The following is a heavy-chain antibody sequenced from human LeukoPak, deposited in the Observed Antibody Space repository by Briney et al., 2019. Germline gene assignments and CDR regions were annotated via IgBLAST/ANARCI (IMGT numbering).Heavy chain of an antibody. Sequence: GASVKVSCKASGGTFSSYAISWGRQAPGQGLEWMGGIIPIFGTANYAQKFQGRVTITTDESTSTAYVELSSLRSEDTAVYYCARGDPGGNPSYYYYYYMDVWGKGTTVTVSS. J-gene: IGHJ6*03. D-gene: IGHD4-23*01. CDR2: IIPIFGTA. CDR1: GGTFSSYA. CDR3: ARGDPGGNPSYYYYYYMDV. V-gene: IGHV1-69*05.